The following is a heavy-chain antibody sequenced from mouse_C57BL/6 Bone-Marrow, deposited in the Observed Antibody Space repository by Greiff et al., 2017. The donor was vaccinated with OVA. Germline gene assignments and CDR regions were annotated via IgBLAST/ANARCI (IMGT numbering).Heavy chain of an antibody. J-gene: IGHJ4*01. CDR1: GFTFSDSG. V-gene: IGHV5-17*01. Sequence: EVKLMESGGGLVKPGGSLILSCAASGFTFSDSGMHWVRQAPEKGLEWVAYISSGSSTIYYADTVKGRFTISRDNAKNTLFLQMTSLRSEDTAMYYCASGDFYAMDYWGQGTSVTVSS. CDR2: ISSGSSTI. CDR3: ASGDFYAMDY.